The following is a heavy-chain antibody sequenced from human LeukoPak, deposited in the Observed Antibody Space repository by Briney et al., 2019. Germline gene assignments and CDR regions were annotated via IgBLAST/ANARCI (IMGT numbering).Heavy chain of an antibody. CDR2: IYYSGST. Sequence: WGTLSLTCTVSGGTISSYYRSWIRQPPGKGLEWIGYIYYSGSTNYNPSLKSPVTLSVDTSKTQFTLKMSPVTAADTAVDYCARPRNYYDSSGYYSSNAFDIWGQGTMVTVSS. D-gene: IGHD3-22*01. CDR3: ARPRNYYDSSGYYSSNAFDI. J-gene: IGHJ3*02. CDR1: GGTISSYY. V-gene: IGHV4-59*08.